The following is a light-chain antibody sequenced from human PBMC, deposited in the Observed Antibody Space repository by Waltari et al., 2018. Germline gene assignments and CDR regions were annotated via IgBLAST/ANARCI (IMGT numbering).Light chain of an antibody. V-gene: IGKV1-5*03. CDR1: QSIVTW. CDR3: QQYKSSSYT. CDR2: MAS. Sequence: DIQMTQSPSTLSASVGDSVTITCRASQSIVTWLAWYQQKPGKAPKLLIYMASRLEGGVPSIFSASGSGTEFTLTISSLQPDDFATYYCQQYKSSSYTFGQGTKLEI. J-gene: IGKJ2*01.